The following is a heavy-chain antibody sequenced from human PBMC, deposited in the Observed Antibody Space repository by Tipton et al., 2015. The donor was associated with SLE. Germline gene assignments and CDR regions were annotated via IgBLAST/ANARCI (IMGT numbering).Heavy chain of an antibody. CDR3: ARHGVTGKAAYFDY. CDR1: GGSISSHY. J-gene: IGHJ4*02. D-gene: IGHD1-1*01. CDR2: IYYSGST. V-gene: IGHV4-59*05. Sequence: TLSLTCTVSGGSISSHYWSWIRQPPGKGLEWIGSIYYSGSTYYNPSLKSRVTISVDTSKNQFSLKLSSVTAADTAVYYCARHGVTGKAAYFDYWGQGTLVTVSS.